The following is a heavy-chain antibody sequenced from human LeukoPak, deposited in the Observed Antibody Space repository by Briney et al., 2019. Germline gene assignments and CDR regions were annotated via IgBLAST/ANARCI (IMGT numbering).Heavy chain of an antibody. CDR1: GFTSSSYA. Sequence: GGSLRLSCAASGFTSSSYAMSWGRQAPGKGLEWVSAISGSGGSTYYADSVKGRFTISRDNSKNTLYLQMNSLRAEDTAVYYCAKVLQAQSNGLLNILWWLHWGQGTLVTVSS. CDR3: AKVLQAQSNGLLNILWWLH. CDR2: ISGSGGST. J-gene: IGHJ4*02. D-gene: IGHD3-10*01. V-gene: IGHV3-23*01.